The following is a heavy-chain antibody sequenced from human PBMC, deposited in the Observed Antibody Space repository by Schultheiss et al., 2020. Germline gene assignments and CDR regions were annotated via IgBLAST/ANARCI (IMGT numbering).Heavy chain of an antibody. V-gene: IGHV3-23*01. CDR2: ITGSGGRT. CDR3: ARDDGPDQGWFDP. CDR1: GFTFSSYA. D-gene: IGHD2-2*01. J-gene: IGHJ5*02. Sequence: GGSLRLSCAASGFTFSSYAMSWVRQAPGKGLEWVSAITGSGGRTFYADSVKGRFTISRDNSKNTLYLQMNSLRAEDTAVYYCARDDGPDQGWFDPWGQGTLVTVSS.